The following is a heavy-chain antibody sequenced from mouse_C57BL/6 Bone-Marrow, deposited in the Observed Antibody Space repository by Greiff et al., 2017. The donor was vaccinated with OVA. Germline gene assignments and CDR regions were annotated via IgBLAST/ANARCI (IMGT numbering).Heavy chain of an antibody. J-gene: IGHJ2*01. Sequence: VQLQQSGPELVKPGASVKISCKASGYSFTGYYMNWVKQSPEKSLEWIGEINPSTGGTTYNQKFKAKATLTVDKSSSTAYMQLKSLTSEDSAVYYCARITTVVATHYFDYWGQGTTLTVSS. CDR1: GYSFTGYY. D-gene: IGHD1-1*01. CDR3: ARITTVVATHYFDY. V-gene: IGHV1-42*01. CDR2: INPSTGGT.